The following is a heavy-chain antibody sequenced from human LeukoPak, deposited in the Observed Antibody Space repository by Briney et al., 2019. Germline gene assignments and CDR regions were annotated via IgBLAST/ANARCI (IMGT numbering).Heavy chain of an antibody. CDR3: ARGFAY. CDR1: GFTFSSYV. Sequence: GGSLRLSCAASGFTFSSYVMHWVRQAPGKGLEWVAIISYDGSNEYYADSVKGRFTISRDNAKKSLYLQMNSLRAEDTAVYYCARGFAYWGQGTLVTVSS. J-gene: IGHJ4*02. CDR2: ISYDGSNE. V-gene: IGHV3-30*04.